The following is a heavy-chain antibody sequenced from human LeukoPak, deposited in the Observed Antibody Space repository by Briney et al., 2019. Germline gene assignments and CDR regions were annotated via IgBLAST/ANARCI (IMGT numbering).Heavy chain of an antibody. CDR2: IIPIFGTA. CDR1: GGTFSSYA. J-gene: IGHJ4*02. CDR3: ARAKYYYDSSGYYYDY. D-gene: IGHD3-22*01. V-gene: IGHV1-69*05. Sequence: ASVKVSCKASGGTFSSYAISWVRQAPGQGLEWMGGIIPIFGTANYAQKFQGRVTITTDESTSTAYMELSSLRSGDTAVYYCARAKYYYDSSGYYYDYWGQGTLVTVSS.